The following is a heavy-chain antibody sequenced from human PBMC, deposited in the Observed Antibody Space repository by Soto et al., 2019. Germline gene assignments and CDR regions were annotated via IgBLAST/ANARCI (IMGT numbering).Heavy chain of an antibody. D-gene: IGHD2-2*01. CDR1: GGTFSSYA. V-gene: IGHV1-69*13. Sequence: SVKVSCKASGGTFSSYAISWVRQAPGQGLEWMGRIIPILGTANYAQKIQGRVTITADESTSTAYKELSSLRSEDTAVYYCARDRSITPTYCSSSSCKNWFDPWGQGTLVTVSS. CDR3: ARDRSITPTYCSSSSCKNWFDP. J-gene: IGHJ5*02. CDR2: IIPILGTA.